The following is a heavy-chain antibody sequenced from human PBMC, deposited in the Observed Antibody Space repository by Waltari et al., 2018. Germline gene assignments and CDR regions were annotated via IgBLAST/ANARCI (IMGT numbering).Heavy chain of an antibody. CDR1: GYTFATYW. CDR2: VPPGDNDT. CDR3: VRPPYRSAAAYYFDS. V-gene: IGHV5-51*01. D-gene: IGHD6-25*01. J-gene: IGHJ4*02. Sequence: DVQLVQSGAEVKKPGESLRISCKGSGYTFATYWIGWVRQMPGKGLAWMGIVPPGDNDTRYSPSSKGQITISADKPFSTAYPQWSSLKTSDTATDDCVRPPYRSAAAYYFDSWGQGTQVTVSS.